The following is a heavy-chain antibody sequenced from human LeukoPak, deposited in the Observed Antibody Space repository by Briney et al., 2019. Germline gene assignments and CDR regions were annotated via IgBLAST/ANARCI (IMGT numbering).Heavy chain of an antibody. CDR2: INPNSGGT. CDR3: ARLQLEGQQQDY. Sequence: ASVRVSCKASGYTFTGFYMHWVRQAPGQGLEWMGWINPNSGGTNYAQKFQGRVTMTRDTSISTAYMELSRLRSDDTAVYYCARLQLEGQQQDYWGQGTLVTVSS. J-gene: IGHJ4*02. D-gene: IGHD1-1*01. V-gene: IGHV1-2*02. CDR1: GYTFTGFY.